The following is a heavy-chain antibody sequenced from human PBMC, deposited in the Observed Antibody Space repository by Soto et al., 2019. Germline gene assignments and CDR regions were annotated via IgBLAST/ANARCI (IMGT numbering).Heavy chain of an antibody. J-gene: IGHJ4*02. CDR1: GFTCSSYG. V-gene: IGHV3-30*18. Sequence: QVQLVESGGGVIQPGRSLRLSCAASGFTCSSYGMHWVRQAPGKGLEWVAVISYDGSNKYYADSVKGRFTISRDNSKNTLYLQMNSLRAEDTAVYYCAKDGTNDYYFDYWGQGTLVTVSS. D-gene: IGHD1-1*01. CDR3: AKDGTNDYYFDY. CDR2: ISYDGSNK.